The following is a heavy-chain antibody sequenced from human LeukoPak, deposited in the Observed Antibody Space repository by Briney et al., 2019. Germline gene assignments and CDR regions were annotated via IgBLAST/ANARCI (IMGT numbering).Heavy chain of an antibody. CDR2: IYNSEST. V-gene: IGHV4-4*09. J-gene: IGHJ2*01. Sequence: SETLSLTCTVSGGSVSSYYWSWIRQPPGKGLEWIGYIYNSESTNYNSSLQSRVTMSVDTSKNQLFLKLSSVTAADTAVYYCARFHSGPSGWYVLWYFDLWGRGTLVTVSS. CDR1: GGSVSSYY. CDR3: ARFHSGPSGWYVLWYFDL. D-gene: IGHD6-19*01.